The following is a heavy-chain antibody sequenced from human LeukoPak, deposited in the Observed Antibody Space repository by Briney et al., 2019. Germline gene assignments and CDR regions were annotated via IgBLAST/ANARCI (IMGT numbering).Heavy chain of an antibody. V-gene: IGHV3-48*03. CDR2: ISSGGSTI. D-gene: IGHD2-2*01. CDR3: ARGPRDCTTTSCYLVLVHFDF. CDR1: GFTFSSYE. J-gene: IGHJ4*02. Sequence: PRGSLRLSCTASGFTFSSYEMNWVRQAPGKGLEWVSYISSGGSTIYYADSVKGRFTISRDNAKNSLYLQMNNLRAEDTAVYYCARGPRDCTTTSCYLVLVHFDFWGQGTLVAVSS.